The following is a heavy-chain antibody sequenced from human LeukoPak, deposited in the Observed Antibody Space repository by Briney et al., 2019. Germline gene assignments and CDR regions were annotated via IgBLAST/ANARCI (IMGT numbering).Heavy chain of an antibody. CDR1: GFTFSSYG. Sequence: GGSLRLSCPASGFTFSSYGMHWVRQAPGKGLEWVAVVWYDGSNKYYADSVKGRFTISRDNSKNTLYLQMNSLRAEDTAVYYCAKATKGSSWYSIYYYMDVWGKGTTVTVSS. D-gene: IGHD6-13*01. CDR3: AKATKGSSWYSIYYYMDV. V-gene: IGHV3-33*06. CDR2: VWYDGSNK. J-gene: IGHJ6*03.